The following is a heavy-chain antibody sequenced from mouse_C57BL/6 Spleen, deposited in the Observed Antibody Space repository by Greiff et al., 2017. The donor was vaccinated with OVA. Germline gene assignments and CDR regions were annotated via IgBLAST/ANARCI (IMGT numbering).Heavy chain of an antibody. CDR2: INYDGSST. CDR3: ARDWDGNYFDY. CDR1: GFTFSDYY. D-gene: IGHD2-1*01. Sequence: EVKLVESEGGLVQPGSSMKLSCTASGFTFSDYYMAWVRQVPEKGLEWVANINYDGSSTYYLDSLKSRFIISRDNAKNILYLQMSSLKSEDTATYYCARDWDGNYFDYWGQGTTLTVSS. V-gene: IGHV5-16*01. J-gene: IGHJ2*01.